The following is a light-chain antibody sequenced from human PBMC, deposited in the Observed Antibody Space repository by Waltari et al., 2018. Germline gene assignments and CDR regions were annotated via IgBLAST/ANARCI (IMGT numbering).Light chain of an antibody. CDR3: CSYAGSSRV. CDR1: SSDVGGYNY. V-gene: IGLV2-11*01. Sequence: SALTQPRSVSGSPGQQVINSCTGTSSDVGGYNYVSWYQQHPGKAHKLMIYEVSKRPSGVPDRFSGSKSGNTASLTISGLQAEDEADYFCCSYAGSSRVFGGGTKLTVL. J-gene: IGLJ2*01. CDR2: EVS.